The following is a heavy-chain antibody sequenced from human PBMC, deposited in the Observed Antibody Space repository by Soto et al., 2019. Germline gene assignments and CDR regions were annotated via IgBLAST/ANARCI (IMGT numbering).Heavy chain of an antibody. Sequence: SGXSLRLSGAASGFTFSIYGMHWVLQAPGKGLEWVAVIWNDGSNKYYADSVKGRFTISSDNSKNTLYLQMNRLRAEDTAVYYCARDLRGDYTLDYWGQGTLVTVSS. CDR3: ARDLRGDYTLDY. CDR2: IWNDGSNK. V-gene: IGHV3-33*01. D-gene: IGHD4-17*01. CDR1: GFTFSIYG. J-gene: IGHJ4*02.